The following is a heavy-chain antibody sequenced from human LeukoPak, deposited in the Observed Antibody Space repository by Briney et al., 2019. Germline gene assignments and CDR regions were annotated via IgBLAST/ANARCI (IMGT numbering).Heavy chain of an antibody. CDR3: ARNYGTTYYYYYYMDV. Sequence: GGSLRLPCAASGFTFSSYAMHWVRQAPGKGLEWVAVISYDGSNKYYADSVKGRFTISRGNSKNTLYLQMNSLRAEDTAVYYCARNYGTTYYYYYYMDVWGKGTTVTVSS. CDR1: GFTFSSYA. V-gene: IGHV3-30*04. J-gene: IGHJ6*03. CDR2: ISYDGSNK. D-gene: IGHD1/OR15-1a*01.